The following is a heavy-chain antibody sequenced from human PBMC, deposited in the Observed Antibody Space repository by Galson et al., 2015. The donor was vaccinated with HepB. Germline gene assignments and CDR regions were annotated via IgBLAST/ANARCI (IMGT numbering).Heavy chain of an antibody. CDR1: GGSFSGYY. D-gene: IGHD5-12*01. CDR3: ARLGIGGSGYDYYYYYGMDV. J-gene: IGHJ6*01. CDR2: INHSGST. Sequence: ETLSLTCAVYGGSFSGYYWSWIRQPPGKGLEWIGEINHSGSTNYNPSLKSRVTISVDTSKNQFSLKLSSVTAADTAVYYCARLGIGGSGYDYYYYYGMDVWGQGTTVTVSS. V-gene: IGHV4-34*01.